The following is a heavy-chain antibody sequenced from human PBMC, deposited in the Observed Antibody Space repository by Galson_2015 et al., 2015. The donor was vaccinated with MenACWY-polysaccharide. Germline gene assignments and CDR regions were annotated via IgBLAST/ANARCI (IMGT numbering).Heavy chain of an antibody. CDR3: TKARDKDCSGYRCHFNWFDP. J-gene: IGHJ5*02. V-gene: IGHV3-74*01. Sequence: SLRLSCAASGFSFSTYWMHWVRHAPGKGLVWVSRINADGSATGYADSVRGRFTISRDNAKNTLYLEMNSLRAEDTAVYYCTKARDKDCSGYRCHFNWFDPWGPGTLVAVSS. D-gene: IGHD3-22*01. CDR2: INADGSAT. CDR1: GFSFSTYW.